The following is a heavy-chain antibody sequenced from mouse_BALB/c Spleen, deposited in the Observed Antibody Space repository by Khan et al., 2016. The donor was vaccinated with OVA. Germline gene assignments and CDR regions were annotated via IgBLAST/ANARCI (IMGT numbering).Heavy chain of an antibody. CDR2: IRYDGSN. CDR3: ARGGSSGPAWFAY. J-gene: IGHJ3*01. V-gene: IGHV3-6*02. D-gene: IGHD3-1*01. CDR1: GYSITSGYY. Sequence: EVQLQESGPGLVKPSQSLSLTCSVTGYSITSGYYWNWIRQFPGNKLEWMGYIRYDGSNNYNPSLKNRISINRDTSKNQFFLKWNSLTTDDTATYYCARGGSSGPAWFAYWGQGTLVTVSA.